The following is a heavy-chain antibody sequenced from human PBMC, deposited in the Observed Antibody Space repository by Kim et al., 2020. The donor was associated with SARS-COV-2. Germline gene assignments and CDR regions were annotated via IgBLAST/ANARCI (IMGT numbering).Heavy chain of an antibody. CDR3: ASAPYGSGSYYNNY. Sequence: GGSLRLSCAASGFTFSSYSMNWVRQAPGKGLEWVSYISSSSSTIYYADSVKGRFTISRDNAKNSLYLQMNSLRDEDTAVYYCASAPYGSGSYYNNYWGQGTLVTVSS. D-gene: IGHD3-10*01. V-gene: IGHV3-48*02. J-gene: IGHJ4*02. CDR1: GFTFSSYS. CDR2: ISSSSSTI.